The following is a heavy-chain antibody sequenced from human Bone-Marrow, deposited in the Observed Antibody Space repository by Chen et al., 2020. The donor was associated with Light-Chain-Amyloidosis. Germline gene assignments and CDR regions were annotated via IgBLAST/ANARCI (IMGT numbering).Heavy chain of an antibody. V-gene: IGHV4-39*01. CDR3: ARPQGVGATPFDY. CDR2: IYYSGST. D-gene: IGHD1-26*01. J-gene: IGHJ4*02. Sequence: QLQLQESGPGLVKPSETLSLTCTISGGSISSSSYYWGLIRQPPGKGLEWIGSIYYSGSTYYNPSLKSRVTISVDASKNQFSLKLSSVTAADTAVYYCARPQGVGATPFDYWGQGTLVTVSS. CDR1: GGSISSSSYY.